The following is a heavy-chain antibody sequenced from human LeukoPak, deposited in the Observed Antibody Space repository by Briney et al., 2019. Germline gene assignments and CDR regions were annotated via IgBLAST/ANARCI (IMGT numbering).Heavy chain of an antibody. J-gene: IGHJ3*02. CDR3: ATDFPKTYYYDSSGYQGAFDI. CDR2: FDPEDGET. CDR1: GYTLTELS. Sequence: ASVKVSCKVSGYTLTELSMHWVRQAPGKGLEWMGGFDPEDGETIYAQKFQGRVTMTEDTSTDTAYMELSSLRSEDTAVYYCATDFPKTYYYDSSGYQGAFDIWGQGTMVTVSS. D-gene: IGHD3-22*01. V-gene: IGHV1-24*01.